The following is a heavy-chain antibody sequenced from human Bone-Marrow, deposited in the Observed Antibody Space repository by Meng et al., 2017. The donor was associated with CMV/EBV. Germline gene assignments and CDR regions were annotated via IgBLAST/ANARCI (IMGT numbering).Heavy chain of an antibody. CDR2: IKQDGSEK. J-gene: IGHJ6*02. D-gene: IGHD1-14*01. CDR1: GFTFSSYW. CDR3: ACEFAPRTYYDCMDV. V-gene: IGHV3-7*01. Sequence: GESLKISCAASGFTFSSYWMSWVRQAPGKGLEWVANIKQDGSEKYYVDSEKGRFTISSDYTKNSLYLLMNRLRAESAAVYYRACEFAPRTYYDCMDVWGQGTTFTVSS.